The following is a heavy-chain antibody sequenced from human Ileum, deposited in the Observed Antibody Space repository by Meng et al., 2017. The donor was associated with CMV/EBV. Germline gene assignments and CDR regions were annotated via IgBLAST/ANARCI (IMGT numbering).Heavy chain of an antibody. V-gene: IGHV1-2*02. CDR3: AKGWGQLPRRNIDY. J-gene: IGHJ4*02. D-gene: IGHD2-2*01. Sequence: ASVKVSCKASGYTFTGYYMHWVRQAPGQGLEWMGWINPNSGGTNYAQKFQGRVTMTRDTFISTAYMELSRLRSDDTAVYYCAKGWGQLPRRNIDYWGQGTLVTVSS. CDR2: INPNSGGT. CDR1: GYTFTGYY.